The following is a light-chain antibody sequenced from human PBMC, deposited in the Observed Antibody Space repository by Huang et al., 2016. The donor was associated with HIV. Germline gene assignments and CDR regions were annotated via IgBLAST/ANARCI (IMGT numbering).Light chain of an antibody. CDR3: QQSYSNTFT. CDR2: AAS. Sequence: DIQMTQSPSSLYASVGERIIITCRASQIISSYLNWYQQQPGKPPNLLIYAASRLQSGVPSRYSGSGSGTDFTLTIRSLQPEDCATDYCQQSYSNTFTFGAGTKVDVK. J-gene: IGKJ3*01. CDR1: QIISSY. V-gene: IGKV1-39*01.